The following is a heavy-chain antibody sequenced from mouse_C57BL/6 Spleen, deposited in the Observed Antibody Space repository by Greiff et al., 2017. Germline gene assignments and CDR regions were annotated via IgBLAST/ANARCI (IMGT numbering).Heavy chain of an antibody. CDR2: ISSGGDYI. D-gene: IGHD1-1*01. J-gene: IGHJ3*01. Sequence: DVMLVESGEGLVKPGGSLKLSCAASGFTFSSYAMSWVRQTPEKRLEWVAYISSGGDYIYYADTVKGRFTISRDNARNTLYLQMSSLKSEDTAMYYCTREGNYYGSSYGPFAYWGQGTLVTVSA. CDR3: TREGNYYGSSYGPFAY. V-gene: IGHV5-9-1*02. CDR1: GFTFSSYA.